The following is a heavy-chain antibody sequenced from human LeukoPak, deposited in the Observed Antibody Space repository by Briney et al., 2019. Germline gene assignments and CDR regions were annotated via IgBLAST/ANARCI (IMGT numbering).Heavy chain of an antibody. D-gene: IGHD1-26*01. Sequence: GGSLRLSCAASGLTFSANPMHWVRQAAGKGLEWVAIIAGDGIDRYYADSVKGRFTISRGNSKDTLYLQMDSLRDEDTAVYYCARQGYTGTYYRPLDSWGQGTLVSVSS. CDR3: ARQGYTGTYYRPLDS. V-gene: IGHV3-30-3*01. J-gene: IGHJ4*02. CDR2: IAGDGIDR. CDR1: GLTFSANP.